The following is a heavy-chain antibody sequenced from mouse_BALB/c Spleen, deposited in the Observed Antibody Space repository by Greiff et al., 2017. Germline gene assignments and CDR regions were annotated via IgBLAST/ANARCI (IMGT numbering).Heavy chain of an antibody. CDR2: IDPSDSET. J-gene: IGHJ1*01. CDR1: GYSFTSYW. D-gene: IGHD1-1*01. CDR3: ARPYGSRGYIDV. Sequence: QVQLQQSGPQLVRPGASVKISCKASGYSFTSYWMHWVKQRPGQGLEWIGMIDPSDSETRLNQKFKDKATLTVDKSSSTAYMQLSSPTSEDSAVYCCARPYGSRGYIDVWGAGTTVTVSS. V-gene: IGHV1S126*01.